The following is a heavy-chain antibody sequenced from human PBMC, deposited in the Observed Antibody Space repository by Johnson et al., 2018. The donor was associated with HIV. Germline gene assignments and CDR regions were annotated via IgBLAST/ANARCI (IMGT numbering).Heavy chain of an antibody. J-gene: IGHJ3*02. V-gene: IGHV3-23*04. CDR2: ISGSGGST. CDR3: ARDRGYWDAFDM. D-gene: IGHD3-22*01. CDR1: GFTFSSYA. Sequence: VQLVESGGGLVQPGGSLRLSCAASGFTFSSYAMSWVRQAPGKGLEWVSAISGSGGSTYYADSVTGRFTISRDNSKNTLYLQMNRLRAEDTALYYCARDRGYWDAFDMRGQGTMVTVSS.